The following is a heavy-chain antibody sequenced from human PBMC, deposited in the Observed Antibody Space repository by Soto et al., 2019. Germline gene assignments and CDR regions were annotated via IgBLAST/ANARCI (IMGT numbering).Heavy chain of an antibody. CDR3: ASRYYDSSGYPYYYGMDV. J-gene: IGHJ6*02. CDR2: IIPIFGTA. Sequence: SVKVSCKASGGSLSSYAISWVRQAPGQGLEWMGGIIPIFGTANYAQKFQGRVTITADESTSTAYMELSSLRSEDTAMYYCASRYYDSSGYPYYYGMDVWGQGSTVTVSS. D-gene: IGHD3-22*01. V-gene: IGHV1-69*13. CDR1: GGSLSSYA.